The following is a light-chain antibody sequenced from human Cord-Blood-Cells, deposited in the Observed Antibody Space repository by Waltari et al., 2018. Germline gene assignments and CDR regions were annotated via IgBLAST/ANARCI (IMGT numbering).Light chain of an antibody. Sequence: QSALTQPASVSGSPGQSITISCTGTSSDVGSYNLVSWYQQHPGTAPKLSIYEGSKRPSGVANRFSGSKSGNTASLTISGLQAEDEADYYCCSYAGSSTWVFGGGTKLTVL. CDR1: SSDVGSYNL. CDR3: CSYAGSSTWV. V-gene: IGLV2-23*01. CDR2: EGS. J-gene: IGLJ3*02.